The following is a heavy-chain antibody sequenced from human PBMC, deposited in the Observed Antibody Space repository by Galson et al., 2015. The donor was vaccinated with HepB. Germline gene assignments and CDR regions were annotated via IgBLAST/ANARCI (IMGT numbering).Heavy chain of an antibody. D-gene: IGHD6-19*01. Sequence: SVKVSCKASGYTFTSYAMHWVRQAPGQRLEWMGWINAGNGNTKYSQKFQGRVTITRDTSASTAYMELSSLRSEDAPVYYCVRDYSTGWYYYYGMDVWGQGSMVTVS. CDR1: GYTFTSYA. V-gene: IGHV1-3*01. J-gene: IGHJ6*02. CDR2: INAGNGNT. CDR3: VRDYSTGWYYYYGMDV.